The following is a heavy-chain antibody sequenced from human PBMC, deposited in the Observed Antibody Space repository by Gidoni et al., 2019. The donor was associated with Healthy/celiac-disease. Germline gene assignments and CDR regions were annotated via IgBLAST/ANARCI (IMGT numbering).Heavy chain of an antibody. Sequence: QVQLVQSGAEVKKPGASVKVSCKASGYTFTGYYMPLVRQAPGQGLEWMGWSNPNSGGTNYAQKFQGRVTMTRDTSISTAYMELSRLRSDDTAVYYCARDRLRAGTDVVVVAATPYYFDYWGQRTLVTVSS. CDR2: SNPNSGGT. CDR3: ARDRLRAGTDVVVVAATPYYFDY. V-gene: IGHV1-2*02. D-gene: IGHD2-15*01. J-gene: IGHJ4*02. CDR1: GYTFTGYY.